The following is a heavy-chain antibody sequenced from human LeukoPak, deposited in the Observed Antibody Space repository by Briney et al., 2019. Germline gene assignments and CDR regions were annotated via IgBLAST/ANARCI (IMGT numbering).Heavy chain of an antibody. CDR1: GFTFSNYA. CDR3: AKWFGEPFFDY. CDR2: ISGSGGGT. Sequence: GGSLRLSCAASGFTFSNYAMSWVRQAPGKGLEWVSGISGSGGGTYYAESVKGRFTISRDNSKNTLYLQMNSLRAEDTALHYCAKWFGEPFFDYWGQGTLVTVSS. J-gene: IGHJ4*02. V-gene: IGHV3-23*01. D-gene: IGHD3-10*01.